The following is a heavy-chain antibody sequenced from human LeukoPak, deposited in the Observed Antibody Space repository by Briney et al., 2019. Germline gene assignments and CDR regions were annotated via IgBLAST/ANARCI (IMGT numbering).Heavy chain of an antibody. CDR2: IRY. Sequence: SETLSLTCNVSGGSIRGSRRYWGWVRQPPGGGLEWIGSIRYNPSLQSRLTISVDNSQNQFSLKLKSVTAADTSMYYCTRQLSWASDTGDSWGQGTLVTVSS. V-gene: IGHV4-39*01. D-gene: IGHD6-13*01. CDR3: TRQLSWASDTGDS. J-gene: IGHJ5*01. CDR1: GGSIRGSRRY.